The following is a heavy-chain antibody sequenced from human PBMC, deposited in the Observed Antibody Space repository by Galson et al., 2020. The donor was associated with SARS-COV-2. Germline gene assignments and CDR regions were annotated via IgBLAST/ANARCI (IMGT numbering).Heavy chain of an antibody. Sequence: SGPTLVKPTQTLTLTCTFSGFSLTSSGVSVGWTRQPPGKALEWLALIFWDDDKRYNTSLKSRLTIAKDTSKNQVVLTMTNMDPVDTATYYCTHRDSFTDYFDSWGQGTLVTVSS. CDR1: GFSLTSSGVS. V-gene: IGHV2-5*02. CDR2: IFWDDDK. CDR3: THRDSFTDYFDS. D-gene: IGHD3-16*02. J-gene: IGHJ4*02.